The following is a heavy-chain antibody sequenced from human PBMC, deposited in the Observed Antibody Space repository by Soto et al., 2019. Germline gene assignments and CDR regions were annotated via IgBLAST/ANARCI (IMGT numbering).Heavy chain of an antibody. Sequence: ELQLVESGGGLVQPGRSLRLSCAASGFSVSINDVNWVLQAPGKGLEWVSVIYSGGTTHYADSVKGRFTISRDTSKNTLYLQMNSLRVEETAVYYCAGDSTDGDFVDAFDVWGQGTMVTVSS. CDR3: AGDSTDGDFVDAFDV. CDR2: IYSGGTT. J-gene: IGHJ3*01. V-gene: IGHV3-66*01. D-gene: IGHD4-17*01. CDR1: GFSVSIND.